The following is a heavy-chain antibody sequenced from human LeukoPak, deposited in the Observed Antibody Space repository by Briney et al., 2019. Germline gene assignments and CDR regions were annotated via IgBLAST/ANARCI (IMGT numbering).Heavy chain of an antibody. CDR2: INGDSSSI. V-gene: IGHV3-74*01. D-gene: IGHD1-26*01. Sequence: GGSLRLSCAVSGFTFSSYWMHWVRQAPGKGPVWVSRINGDSSSISYGDSVKGRFTISRDNADNTVYLQMNRLRVEDTAVYYCVRGQEVWELLPDDGFEIWSQGTMVTVSS. CDR1: GFTFSSYW. J-gene: IGHJ3*02. CDR3: VRGQEVWELLPDDGFEI.